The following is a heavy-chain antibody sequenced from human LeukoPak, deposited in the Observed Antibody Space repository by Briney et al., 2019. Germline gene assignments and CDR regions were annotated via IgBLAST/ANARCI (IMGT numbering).Heavy chain of an antibody. D-gene: IGHD5-18*01. Sequence: GESLRLSCAASGFTFDDYAMNWVRQVPGTGLEWVSGINCNGRITEYADSVKDRFTISRQNTKNSLYLYMNNLGGEDTALYFCARGSVQLWLRDTYYYMDVWGKGTTVTVSS. J-gene: IGHJ6*03. V-gene: IGHV3-20*04. CDR1: GFTFDDYA. CDR2: INCNGRIT. CDR3: ARGSVQLWLRDTYYYMDV.